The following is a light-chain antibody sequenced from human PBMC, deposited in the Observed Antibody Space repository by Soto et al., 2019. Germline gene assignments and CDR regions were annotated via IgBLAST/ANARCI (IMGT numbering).Light chain of an antibody. J-gene: IGKJ1*01. CDR3: PHHRNF. V-gene: IGKV3-15*01. CDR1: QSVSSN. CDR2: GAS. Sequence: EVVMSQSPATLSLSPGERATLSCRASQSVSSNLAGYKQKPGQAPRLIIYGASTRATGIPARFSGSGSGTEFTLTIRSLEPEDFAIYYCPHHRNFFGHGTKVDIK.